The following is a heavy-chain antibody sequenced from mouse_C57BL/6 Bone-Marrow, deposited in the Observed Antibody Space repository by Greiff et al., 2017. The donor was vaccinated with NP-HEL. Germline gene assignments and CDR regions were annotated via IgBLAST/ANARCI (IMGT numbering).Heavy chain of an antibody. J-gene: IGHJ3*01. Sequence: QVQLQQPGAELVKPGASVKLSCKASGYTFTSYWMQWVKQRPGQGLEWIGEIDPSDSYTNYNQKFKGKATLTVDKSSSTAYMQLSSLTSEDSAVYYCARRLTTWFAYWGQGTLVTVSA. V-gene: IGHV1-50*01. D-gene: IGHD1-2*01. CDR3: ARRLTTWFAY. CDR1: GYTFTSYW. CDR2: IDPSDSYT.